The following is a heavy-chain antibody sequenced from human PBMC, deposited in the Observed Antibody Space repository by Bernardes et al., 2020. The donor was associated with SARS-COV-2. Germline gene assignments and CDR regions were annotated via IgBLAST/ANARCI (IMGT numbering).Heavy chain of an antibody. V-gene: IGHV3-15*01. J-gene: IGHJ3*02. CDR2: IKSQTDGGRP. Sequence: GSLRLSCVASGFTFGDAWMSWVRQAPGKGLEWVGRIKSQTDGGRPDYAAAVKGRFTISRDDSKNTVSLQISSLKTEDTAVYYCATASRQYLMITSGAFDIWGQGTMVTVS. CDR1: GFTFGDAW. CDR3: ATASRQYLMITSGAFDI. D-gene: IGHD3-16*01.